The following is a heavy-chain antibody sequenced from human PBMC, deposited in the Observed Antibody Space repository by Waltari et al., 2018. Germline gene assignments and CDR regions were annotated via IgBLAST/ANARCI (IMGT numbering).Heavy chain of an antibody. D-gene: IGHD3-10*01. V-gene: IGHV4-30-4*01. J-gene: IGHJ4*02. CDR1: GGSISSGDYF. CDR3: ARAQYYDSGSYIAY. Sequence: QVQLQESGPGLVKPSQTLSLTCTVSGGSISSGDYFWSWIRQPPGKGLAWIGYIYYSGRTYYNPSLRSRVTISVDTSKNQFSLKLSSVAAADTAVYYCARAQYYDSGSYIAYWGQGTLVAVSS. CDR2: IYYSGRT.